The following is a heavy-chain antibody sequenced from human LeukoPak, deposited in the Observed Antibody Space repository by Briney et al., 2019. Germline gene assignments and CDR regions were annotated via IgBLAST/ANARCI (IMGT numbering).Heavy chain of an antibody. D-gene: IGHD3-22*01. CDR3: ARVQWLLQGFDY. J-gene: IGHJ4*02. CDR2: INPNSGGT. V-gene: IGHV1-2*02. CDR1: GYTFTGYY. Sequence: ASVKVSCKASGYTFTGYYMHWVRQAPGQGLERMGWINPNSGGTNYAQKFQGRVTMTRDTSISTAYMELSRLRSDDTAVYYCARVQWLLQGFDYWGQGTLVTVSS.